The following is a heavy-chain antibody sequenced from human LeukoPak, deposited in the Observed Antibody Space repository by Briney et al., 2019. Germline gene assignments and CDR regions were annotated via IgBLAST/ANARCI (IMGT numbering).Heavy chain of an antibody. Sequence: PSETLSLTCTVSGGSISSYYWSWIRQPPGKGLEWIGYIYTSGSTNYNPSLKSRATISVDTSKNQFSLKLSSVTAADTAVFYCARENSGSYREFDYWGQGTLVTVSS. CDR2: IYTSGST. D-gene: IGHD1-26*01. CDR1: GGSISSYY. J-gene: IGHJ4*02. CDR3: ARENSGSYREFDY. V-gene: IGHV4-4*09.